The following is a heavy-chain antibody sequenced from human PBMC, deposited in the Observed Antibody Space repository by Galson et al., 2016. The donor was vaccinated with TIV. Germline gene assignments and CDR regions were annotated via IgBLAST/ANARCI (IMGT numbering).Heavy chain of an antibody. V-gene: IGHV4-39*01. CDR3: ARHSTSGFPGIEVAARRRPFDI. CDR1: GHSISSSTYF. CDR2: VYYRGSLNPGAST. D-gene: IGHD6-19*01. Sequence: ETLSLTCAVSGHSISSSTYFWGWIRLPPGKGLEWIGSVYYRGSLNPGASTYYNPSLKSRVTLTVDTSEDQFSRVLMSVTAADTAVYYCARHSTSGFPGIEVAARRRPFDIWGQGTLVIVSS. J-gene: IGHJ3*02.